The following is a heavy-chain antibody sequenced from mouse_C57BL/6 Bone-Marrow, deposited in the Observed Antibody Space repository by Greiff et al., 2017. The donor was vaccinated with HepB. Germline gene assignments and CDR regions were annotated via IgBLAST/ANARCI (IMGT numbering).Heavy chain of an antibody. V-gene: IGHV5-6*01. Sequence: EVMLVESGGDLVKPGGSLKLSCAASGFTFSSYGMSWVRQTPDKRLEWVATISSGGSYTYYPDSVKGRFTISRDNAKNTLYLQLSSLKSEDTAMYYCARDVWAMDYWGQGTSVTVSS. J-gene: IGHJ4*01. CDR1: GFTFSSYG. CDR3: ARDVWAMDY. CDR2: ISSGGSYT. D-gene: IGHD2-10*02.